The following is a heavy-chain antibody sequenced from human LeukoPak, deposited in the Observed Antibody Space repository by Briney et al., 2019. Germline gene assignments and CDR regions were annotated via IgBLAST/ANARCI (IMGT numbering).Heavy chain of an antibody. D-gene: IGHD3-10*01. J-gene: IGHJ3*02. V-gene: IGHV3-30*02. CDR1: GFTFRQYA. Sequence: GGSLRLSCAASGFTFRQYAIHWVRQPPGKGLVWVAFVKFDGNRDNYADSVKGRFTVSRDNSKNSLFLQMTSLRLDDTGVYYCVKDRTAFMVGAEPFDIWGPGTTVIVSS. CDR2: VKFDGNRD. CDR3: VKDRTAFMVGAEPFDI.